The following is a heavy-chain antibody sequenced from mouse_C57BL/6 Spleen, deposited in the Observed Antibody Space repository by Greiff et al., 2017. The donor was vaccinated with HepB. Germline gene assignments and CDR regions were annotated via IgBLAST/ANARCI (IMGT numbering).Heavy chain of an antibody. J-gene: IGHJ2*01. CDR1: GYTFTSYW. Sequence: VQLQQPGAELVMPGASVKLSCKASGYTFTSYWMHWVKQRPGQGLEWIGEIDPSDSYTNYNQKFKGKSTLTVDKSSSTAYMQLSSLTSEDSAVYYCAKLGRRDYFDYWGQGTTLTVSS. CDR3: AKLGRRDYFDY. CDR2: IDPSDSYT. V-gene: IGHV1-69*01. D-gene: IGHD4-1*01.